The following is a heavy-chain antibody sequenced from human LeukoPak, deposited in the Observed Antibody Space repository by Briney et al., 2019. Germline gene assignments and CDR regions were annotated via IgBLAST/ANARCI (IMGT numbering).Heavy chain of an antibody. Sequence: SETLSLTCTVSGGSMTSGSYYWSWMRQPAGKELEWIGRIYTSGNTNYNPSLKSRVTISVDTSKNQYSLHLSSVTAADTAVYYCARDMGPAGFDPWGQGTLVTVSS. CDR1: GGSMTSGSYY. V-gene: IGHV4-61*02. J-gene: IGHJ5*02. D-gene: IGHD3-10*01. CDR3: ARDMGPAGFDP. CDR2: IYTSGNT.